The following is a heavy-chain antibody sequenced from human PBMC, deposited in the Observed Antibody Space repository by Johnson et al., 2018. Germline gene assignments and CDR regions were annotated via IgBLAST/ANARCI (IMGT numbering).Heavy chain of an antibody. CDR3: ARAVSDWYCFDY. V-gene: IGHV1-46*01. J-gene: IGHJ4*02. Sequence: QVQLVESGAEVREARVSVKLSCKTSGYTFTYYFVHWVRPAPGQGLEWMGIINPSGGTTSYAQKFQGRVTMTRDTSTSTVYMDLSSLRSEDTAVYYCARAVSDWYCFDYCGQGTLVTVSS. CDR1: GYTFTYYF. D-gene: IGHD6-19*01. CDR2: INPSGGTT.